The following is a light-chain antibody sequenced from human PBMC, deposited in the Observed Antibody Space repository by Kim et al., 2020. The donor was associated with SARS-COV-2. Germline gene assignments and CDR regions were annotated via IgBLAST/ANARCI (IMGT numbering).Light chain of an antibody. V-gene: IGKV1-33*01. CDR1: QDISND. J-gene: IGKJ4*01. CDR3: QQYDNLPLT. Sequence: ASVGDRVTITCEASQDISNDRNGYQQKRGKAPKLLIYDASNWETGVTPMFSGSGCGTDFTFTISSRQPEDIATYYCQQYDNLPLTFGGGTKVDIK. CDR2: DAS.